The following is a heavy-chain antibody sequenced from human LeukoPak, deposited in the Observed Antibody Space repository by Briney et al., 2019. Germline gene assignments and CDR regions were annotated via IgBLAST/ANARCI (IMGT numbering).Heavy chain of an antibody. CDR3: ASRRGYQGVFDI. CDR2: ISYSGST. Sequence: PSETLSLTCTVSGGSISSSNYYWGWIRQPPGKGLEWIGSISYSGSTYYNPSLKSRGTISVDTSKNQFSLKVSSVTAADRAVYYCASRRGYQGVFDIWGQGTMVTVSS. J-gene: IGHJ3*02. D-gene: IGHD2-15*01. CDR1: GGSISSSNYY. V-gene: IGHV4-39*01.